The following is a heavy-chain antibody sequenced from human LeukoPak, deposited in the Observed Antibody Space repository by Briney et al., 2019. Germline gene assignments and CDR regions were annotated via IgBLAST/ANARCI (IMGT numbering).Heavy chain of an antibody. CDR1: GGSISSGDDY. CDR3: ARREGGSGRVY. J-gene: IGHJ4*02. Sequence: SQTLSLTCTVSGGSISSGDDYWSWIRQPRGKGLEWIGYIYYSGSTYYNPSLKSRVTISVDTSKNQFSLKLSSVTAADTAVYYCARREGGSGRVYWGQGTLVTVSS. D-gene: IGHD3-10*01. CDR2: IYYSGST. V-gene: IGHV4-30-4*08.